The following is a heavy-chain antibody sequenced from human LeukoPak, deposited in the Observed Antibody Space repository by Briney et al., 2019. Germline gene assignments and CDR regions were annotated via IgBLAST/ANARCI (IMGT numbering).Heavy chain of an antibody. Sequence: PSETLSLTCTVSGGSISSYYWSWIRQPPGKELEWIGYISYSGSTNYNPSLKSRVTMSLDTSKNQFSLKLSSVTAADTAVYYCASGGYCDSASCYPNWFDPWGRGTLVTVSS. CDR3: ASGGYCDSASCYPNWFDP. CDR2: ISYSGST. CDR1: GGSISSYY. J-gene: IGHJ5*02. V-gene: IGHV4-59*01. D-gene: IGHD2-2*01.